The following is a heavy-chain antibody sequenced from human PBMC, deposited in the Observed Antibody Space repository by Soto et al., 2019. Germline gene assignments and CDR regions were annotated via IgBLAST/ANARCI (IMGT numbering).Heavy chain of an antibody. D-gene: IGHD2-2*01. CDR3: ARDACISTSCDPYYYYGMDV. J-gene: IGHJ6*02. CDR2: IIPTFGTA. CDR1: GGTFSSYA. V-gene: IGHV1-69*12. Sequence: QVQLVQSGAEVKKPGSSVKVSCKASGGTFSSYAISWVRQAPGQGLEWMGGIIPTFGTANYAQKFQGRVTITADESTSTAYMELSSLRSEDTAVYYCARDACISTSCDPYYYYGMDVWGQGTTVTVSS.